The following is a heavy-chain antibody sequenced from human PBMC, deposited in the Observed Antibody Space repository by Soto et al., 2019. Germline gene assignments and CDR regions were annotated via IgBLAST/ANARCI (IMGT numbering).Heavy chain of an antibody. CDR1: GGTFSSYA. Sequence: GASVKVSCKASGGTFSSYAISWVRQAPGQGLEWMGGIIPIFGTANYAQKFQGRVTITADESTSTAYMELSSLRSEDTAVYYCTLVGAIPPLNYYYYYGMDVWGQGTTVTVSS. V-gene: IGHV1-69*13. CDR2: IIPIFGTA. CDR3: TLVGAIPPLNYYYYYGMDV. D-gene: IGHD1-26*01. J-gene: IGHJ6*02.